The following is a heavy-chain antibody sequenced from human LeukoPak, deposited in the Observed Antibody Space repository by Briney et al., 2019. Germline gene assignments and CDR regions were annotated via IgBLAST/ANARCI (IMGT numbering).Heavy chain of an antibody. J-gene: IGHJ4*02. V-gene: IGHV3-23*01. D-gene: IGHD1-26*01. CDR3: PIPAYRGRGGFEL. CDR2: HSSVTGNT. Sequence: GGSLRLSCAASGFTFSNYGIFWVRQAPGQGLAWVSAHSSVTGNTYYTDSVKGRFTISRDNSKNMAYLQMNSLRVDDTGVYYCPIPAYRGRGGFELWGQGTLVTVSS. CDR1: GFTFSNYG.